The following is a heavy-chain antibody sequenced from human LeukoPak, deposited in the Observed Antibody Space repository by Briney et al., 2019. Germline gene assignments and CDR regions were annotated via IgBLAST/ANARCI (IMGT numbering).Heavy chain of an antibody. J-gene: IGHJ4*02. V-gene: IGHV4-39*07. Sequence: SETLSLTCTVSGGSISSSSYYWGWIRQPPGKGLEWIGSIYYSGSTYYNPSLKSRVTISVDTSKNQFSLKLSSVTAADTAVYYCARVTMIRGDRDYWGQGTLVTVSS. CDR3: ARVTMIRGDRDY. CDR1: GGSISSSSYY. CDR2: IYYSGST. D-gene: IGHD3-22*01.